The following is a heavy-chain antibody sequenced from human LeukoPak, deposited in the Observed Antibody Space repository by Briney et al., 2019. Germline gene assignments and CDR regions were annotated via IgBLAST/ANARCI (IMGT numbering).Heavy chain of an antibody. CDR3: ARERAYQLLYHTFDY. J-gene: IGHJ4*02. CDR2: IIPIFGRA. V-gene: IGHV1-69*13. Sequence: SVKVSCKTSGGSCNTYPINWVRQAPGHGLEWMGGIIPIFGRANYARNFQGRVTITPDESSSTAYMELSSLRSDDTAVYYCARERAYQLLYHTFDYWGQGTLVTVSS. D-gene: IGHD2-2*02. CDR1: GGSCNTYP.